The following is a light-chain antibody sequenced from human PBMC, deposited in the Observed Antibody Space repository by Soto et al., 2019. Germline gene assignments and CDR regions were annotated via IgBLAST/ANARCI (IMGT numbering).Light chain of an antibody. CDR1: QGFSSN. V-gene: IGKV3-11*01. CDR2: DAS. Sequence: DIVMTQSPDSLALSLGETATINCRASQGFSSNLAWYQQRPGQPSRLLIYDASNRATGIPARFSGSGSGIDLTLTISSLDPEDFALYFCQQRNNWPPTFGGGTKVE. J-gene: IGKJ4*01. CDR3: QQRNNWPPT.